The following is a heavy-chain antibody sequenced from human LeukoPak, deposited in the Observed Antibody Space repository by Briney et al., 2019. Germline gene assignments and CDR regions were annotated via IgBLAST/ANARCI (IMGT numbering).Heavy chain of an antibody. J-gene: IGHJ4*02. CDR1: GYTFTGHY. CDR3: ARERGYIVGATWKRTEFDY. Sequence: ASVKVSCKASGYTFTGHYMHWVRQAPGQGLEWMGWISAYNGNTNYAQKLQGRVTMTTDTSTSTAYMELRSLRSDDTAVYYCARERGYIVGATWKRTEFDYWGQGTLVTVSS. V-gene: IGHV1-18*04. D-gene: IGHD1-26*01. CDR2: ISAYNGNT.